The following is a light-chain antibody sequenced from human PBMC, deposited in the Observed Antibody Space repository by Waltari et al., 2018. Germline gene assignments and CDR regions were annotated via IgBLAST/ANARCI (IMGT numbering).Light chain of an antibody. CDR3: QQRSDWLYT. Sequence: EVVLTQSPATLSLSPGEGATLSCRASQSVGTYLAWFQQKPGQPPRLLIYDASNRATGIPPRFSGRGSGTYFTLTISYLEPEDFAVYYCQQRSDWLYTFGQGTKLVMK. CDR1: QSVGTY. J-gene: IGKJ2*01. V-gene: IGKV3-11*01. CDR2: DAS.